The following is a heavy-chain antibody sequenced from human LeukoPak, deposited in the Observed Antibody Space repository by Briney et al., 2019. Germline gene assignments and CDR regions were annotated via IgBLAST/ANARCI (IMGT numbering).Heavy chain of an antibody. D-gene: IGHD3-3*01. CDR2: MNPNSGNT. CDR3: ASFLGSLFGVVIYGYGMDV. V-gene: IGHV1-8*01. J-gene: IGHJ6*02. CDR1: GHTFTSYD. Sequence: GASVKVACKASGHTFTSYDINWVRQATGQGLEWMGWMNPNSGNTGYAQKFQGRVTMTRNTSISTAYMERSSLRSEDPAVYYCASFLGSLFGVVIYGYGMDVWGQGTTVTVSS.